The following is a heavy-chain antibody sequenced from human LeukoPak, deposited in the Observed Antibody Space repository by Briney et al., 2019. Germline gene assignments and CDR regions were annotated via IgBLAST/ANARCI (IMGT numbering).Heavy chain of an antibody. CDR3: ARGGDPNWFDP. J-gene: IGHJ5*02. CDR1: GGSISSGGYS. CDR2: IYHSGST. V-gene: IGHV4-30-2*01. Sequence: ASETLSLTCAVSGGSISSGGYSWSWIRQPPGKGLEWIGYIYHSGSTYYNPSLKSRVTISVDRSKNQFSLKLSSVTAADTAVYYCARGGDPNWFDPWGQGTLVTVSS. D-gene: IGHD2-21*02.